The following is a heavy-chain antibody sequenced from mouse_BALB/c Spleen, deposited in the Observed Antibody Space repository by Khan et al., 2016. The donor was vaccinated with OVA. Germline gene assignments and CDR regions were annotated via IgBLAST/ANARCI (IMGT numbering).Heavy chain of an antibody. CDR3: TRGEYDGDY. D-gene: IGHD2-14*01. CDR2: IYPGSGST. J-gene: IGHJ2*01. CDR1: GYTFTSYW. V-gene: IGHV1S22*01. Sequence: LQQSGSELVRPGASVKLSCKASGYTFTSYWMHWVKQRPGQGLEWIGNIYPGSGSTNYDEKFKSKATLTVETSSSTAYMKLSSLTSEDSAVYYCTRGEYDGDYWGQGTTLTVSS.